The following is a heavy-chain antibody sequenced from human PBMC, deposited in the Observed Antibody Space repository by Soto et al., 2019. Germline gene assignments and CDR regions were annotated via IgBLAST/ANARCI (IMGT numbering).Heavy chain of an antibody. D-gene: IGHD2-8*01. V-gene: IGHV4-34*01. Sequence: QVQLQQWGAGLLKPSETLSLTCAVYGGSFSGYYWSWIRQPPGKGLEWIGEINHSGSTNYNPSLKSRVTTSVATSKNQFSLKLSSVTAADTAVYYCARGYIVLMLYAMTLFDYLGQGTLVTVSS. CDR2: INHSGST. CDR1: GGSFSGYY. J-gene: IGHJ4*02. CDR3: ARGYIVLMLYAMTLFDY.